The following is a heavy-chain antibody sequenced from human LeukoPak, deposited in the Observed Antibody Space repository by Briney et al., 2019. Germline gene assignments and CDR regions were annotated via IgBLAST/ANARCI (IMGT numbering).Heavy chain of an antibody. CDR3: ARDGKHIAVPGVRYPMDV. D-gene: IGHD6-19*01. CDR2: LNAANGNS. CDR1: GYTLTSFA. V-gene: IGHV1-3*01. J-gene: IGHJ6*02. Sequence: GASVKVSCKASGYTLTSFAMHWVRQAPGQRLEWMGRLNAANGNSQYSQKFQDRVTITSDSSANTAYMESSSLRSEDSAVYYCARDGKHIAVPGVRYPMDVWGQGTTVTVS.